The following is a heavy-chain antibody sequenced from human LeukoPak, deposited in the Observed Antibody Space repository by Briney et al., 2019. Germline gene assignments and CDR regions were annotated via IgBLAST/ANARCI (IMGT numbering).Heavy chain of an antibody. CDR2: ISWNSGSI. CDR3: ARPRFNGGNHVRFMDV. V-gene: IGHV3-9*01. CDR1: GFTFDDYA. J-gene: IGHJ6*02. D-gene: IGHD2-15*01. Sequence: PGGSLRLSCAASGFTFDDYAMHWVRQAPGKGLEWVSGISWNSGSIGYADSVKGRFTISRDNAKNSLYLQMNSLRAEDTALYYCARPRFNGGNHVRFMDVWGQGTTVTVSS.